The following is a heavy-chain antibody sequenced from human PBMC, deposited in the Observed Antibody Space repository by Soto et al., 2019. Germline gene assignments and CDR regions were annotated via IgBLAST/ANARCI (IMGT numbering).Heavy chain of an antibody. V-gene: IGHV1-18*01. Sequence: QVQLVQSGAEVKNPGASVKVSCKASGYTFTSYGISWVRQAPGQGVEWMGWISAYNGNTNYAQKLQGTVTMTTDTPTSTAYMELRTRRPDDTAVYCCARGVVLKPLDYWVQGTLVTVSS. J-gene: IGHJ4*01. CDR2: ISAYNGNT. D-gene: IGHD2-21*01. CDR3: ARGVVLKPLDY. CDR1: GYTFTSYG.